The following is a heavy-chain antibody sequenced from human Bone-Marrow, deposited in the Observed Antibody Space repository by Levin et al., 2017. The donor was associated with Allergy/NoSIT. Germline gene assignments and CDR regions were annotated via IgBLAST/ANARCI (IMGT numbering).Heavy chain of an antibody. CDR1: GGSFRGYY. D-gene: IGHD6-6*01. J-gene: IGHJ6*03. CDR3: AREYYMDV. V-gene: IGHV4-34*01. Sequence: SETLSLTCAVDGGSFRGYYWGWIRQPPGKGLEWIGNIHESGTTKYNPSLKSRVTISVDTSKNQFSLQLNSVTAADTAVYFCAREYYMDVWGKGTTVTVSS. CDR2: IHESGTT.